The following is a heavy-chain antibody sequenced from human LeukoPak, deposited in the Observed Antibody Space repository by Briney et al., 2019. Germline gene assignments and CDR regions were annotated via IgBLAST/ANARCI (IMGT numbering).Heavy chain of an antibody. CDR3: ARLPRGAFDI. CDR1: GGSLNSDY. V-gene: IGHV4-59*01. Sequence: PSEILSLTCTVSGGSLNSDYWTWIRRPPGKGLEYIGYIHYTGSTYYNPSLKSRVIISVDTSKNQFSLKVSSVTAADTAVYYCARLPRGAFDIWGQGTMVTVSS. CDR2: IHYTGST. J-gene: IGHJ3*02. D-gene: IGHD5-12*01.